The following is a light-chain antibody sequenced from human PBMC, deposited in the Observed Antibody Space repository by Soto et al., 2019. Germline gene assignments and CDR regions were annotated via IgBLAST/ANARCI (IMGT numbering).Light chain of an antibody. CDR1: QSVRSN. J-gene: IGKJ4*01. V-gene: IGKV3-15*01. CDR2: DAS. CDR3: QQCNNWPLT. Sequence: EIVMTQSPATLSLSPGERATLSCRASQSVRSNLAWYQQTPGQPPRLLIYDASTRATGVPARFSGSGSGTEFTLTISSLQSEDFAVYYCQQCNNWPLTFGGGTKVEIK.